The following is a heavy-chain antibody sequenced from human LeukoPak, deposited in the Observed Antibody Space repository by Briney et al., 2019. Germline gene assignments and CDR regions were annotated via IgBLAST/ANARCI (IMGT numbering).Heavy chain of an antibody. Sequence: GGSLRPSCAASGFTFSSSSMNWVRQAPGKGLEWVSSISSSGSSIHYADSVKGRFTISRDNARNSLYLQMNSLRAEDTAVYYCARDTDQYCGRDCYVDYWGQGTLVTVSS. CDR3: ARDTDQYCGRDCYVDY. V-gene: IGHV3-21*01. CDR1: GFTFSSSS. D-gene: IGHD2-21*02. J-gene: IGHJ4*02. CDR2: ISSSGSSI.